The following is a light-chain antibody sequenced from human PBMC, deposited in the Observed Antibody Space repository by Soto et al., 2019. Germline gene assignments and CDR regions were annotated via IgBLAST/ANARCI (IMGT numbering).Light chain of an antibody. CDR3: CSYAGSRIFV. CDR2: EVS. Sequence: QSALTQPASVSGSPGQSITISCTGTSSDVGSYKFVSWYQQHPGKAPKVLIYEVSKRPSGVFNRFSGSKSGNTASLTISGLQAEDEADYYCCSYAGSRIFVFGTGNKVTVL. J-gene: IGLJ1*01. CDR1: SSDVGSYKF. V-gene: IGLV2-23*02.